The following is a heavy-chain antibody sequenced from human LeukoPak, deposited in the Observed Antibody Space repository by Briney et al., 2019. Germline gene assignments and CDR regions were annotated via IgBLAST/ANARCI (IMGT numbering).Heavy chain of an antibody. CDR2: INPSGGST. CDR1: GYTCTSYY. Sequence: ASVKVSCKASGYTCTSYYMHWVRQAPGQGLGWMGIINPSGGSTSYAQKFQGRVTMTRDTSTSTVYMELSSLRSEDTAVYYCARSAAPSGSYPPPGGYWGQGTLVTVSS. J-gene: IGHJ4*02. V-gene: IGHV1-46*01. D-gene: IGHD1-26*01. CDR3: ARSAAPSGSYPPPGGY.